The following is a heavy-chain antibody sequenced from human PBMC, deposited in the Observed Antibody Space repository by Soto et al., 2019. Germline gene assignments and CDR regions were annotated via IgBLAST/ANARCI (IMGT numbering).Heavy chain of an antibody. D-gene: IGHD1-7*01. Sequence: GESLKISCEASGYSFTTYWISWVRQMPGKGLEWMGAIDPRDSYTKYSPSFQGHVTISVDKSISTAYLQWNSLKASDTAIYYCAREKSDLELFNWLDPWGQGTLVTVS. V-gene: IGHV5-10-1*01. J-gene: IGHJ5*02. CDR1: GYSFTTYW. CDR2: IDPRDSYT. CDR3: AREKSDLELFNWLDP.